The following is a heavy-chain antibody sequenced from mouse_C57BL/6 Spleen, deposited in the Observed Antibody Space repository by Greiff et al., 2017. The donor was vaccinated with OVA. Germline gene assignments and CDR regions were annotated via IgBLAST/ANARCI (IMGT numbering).Heavy chain of an antibody. J-gene: IGHJ1*03. CDR3: ERATVGAYWYVDG. D-gene: IGHD1-1*01. Sequence: EVKLMESGGGLVKPGGSLKLSCAASGFTFSSYAMSWVRQTPEKRLEWVATISDGGSYTYYPDNVKGRFTISRDNAKNNLYLQMSHLKSEDTAMYDCERATVGAYWYVDGWGTGTTVTVSS. V-gene: IGHV5-4*03. CDR2: ISDGGSYT. CDR1: GFTFSSYA.